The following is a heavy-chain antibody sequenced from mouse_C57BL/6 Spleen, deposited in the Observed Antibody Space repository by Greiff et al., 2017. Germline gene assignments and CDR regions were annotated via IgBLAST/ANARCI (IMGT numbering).Heavy chain of an antibody. CDR2: INYDGSST. D-gene: IGHD1-1*01. CDR3: AKWYYGSSLDY. CDR1: GFTFSDYY. Sequence: EVMLVESEGGLVQPGSSMKLSCTASGFTFSDYYMAWVRQVPEKGLEWVANINYDGSSTYYLDSLKSRFIISRDNAKNILYLQMSSLKSEDTATYYCAKWYYGSSLDYWGQGTTLTVSS. J-gene: IGHJ2*01. V-gene: IGHV5-16*01.